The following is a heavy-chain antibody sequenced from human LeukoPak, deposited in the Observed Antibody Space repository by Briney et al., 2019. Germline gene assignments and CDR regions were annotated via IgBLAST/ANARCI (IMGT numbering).Heavy chain of an antibody. J-gene: IGHJ4*02. CDR3: ARESGYYDRSGYFHYFDY. CDR2: IYTSGST. V-gene: IGHV4-4*07. CDR1: GGSIMYYY. D-gene: IGHD3-22*01. Sequence: SETLSLTCTVSGGSIMYYYWTWIRQPAGKGLEWIGRIYTSGSTNYNPSLKSRVTMSVDTSKNQFSLKLTSVTAADTAVYYCARESGYYDRSGYFHYFDYWGQGSLVTVSS.